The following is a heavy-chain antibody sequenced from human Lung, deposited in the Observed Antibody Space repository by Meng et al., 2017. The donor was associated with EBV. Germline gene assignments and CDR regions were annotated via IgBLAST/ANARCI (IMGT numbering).Heavy chain of an antibody. J-gene: IGHJ4*02. CDR2: MYHSGTT. Sequence: QLKGSGHGLVKPSGTLSLTVFVSGGSISSSYGWTWVRQSPGKGLEWIGEMYHSGTTNYNPSLKSRVTISMGKSNNQLSLKLNSVTAADTAVYYCATQESRDGHNPYWGQGTLVTVSS. CDR3: ATQESRDGHNPY. V-gene: IGHV4-4*02. D-gene: IGHD5-24*01. CDR1: GGSISSSYG.